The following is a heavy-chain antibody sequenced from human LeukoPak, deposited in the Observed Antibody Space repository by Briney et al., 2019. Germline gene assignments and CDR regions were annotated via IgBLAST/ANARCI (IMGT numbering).Heavy chain of an antibody. J-gene: IGHJ3*02. CDR3: ARVEVGATDDAFDI. CDR2: IYYSGST. Sequence: SETLSLTCTVSGGSISSSSYSWGWIRQPPGKGLEWIGSIYYSGSTYYNPSLKSRVTISVDTSKNQFSLKLSSVTAADTAVYYCARVEVGATDDAFDIWGQGTMVTVSS. CDR1: GGSISSSSYS. V-gene: IGHV4-39*01. D-gene: IGHD1-26*01.